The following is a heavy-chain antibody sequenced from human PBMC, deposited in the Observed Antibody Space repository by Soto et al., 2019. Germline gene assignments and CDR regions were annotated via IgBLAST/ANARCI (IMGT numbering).Heavy chain of an antibody. D-gene: IGHD1-26*01. J-gene: IGHJ4*02. Sequence: GGSLRLSCAASGFTFSSYAMSWVRQAPGKGLEWVSAISGSGGSTYYADSVKGRFTISRDNSKNTLYLQMNSLRAEDTAVYYCAKTEGRELRARSIDYWGQGTLVTVSS. V-gene: IGHV3-23*01. CDR3: AKTEGRELRARSIDY. CDR1: GFTFSSYA. CDR2: ISGSGGST.